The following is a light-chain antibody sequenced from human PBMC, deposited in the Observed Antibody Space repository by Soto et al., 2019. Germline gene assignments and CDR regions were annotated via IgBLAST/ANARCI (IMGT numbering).Light chain of an antibody. CDR3: CSYTNRATYV. J-gene: IGLJ1*01. CDR2: EVS. CDR1: SSDVGRYNY. Sequence: QSALTQPRSVSGSPGQSVTISCTGTSSDVGRYNYVSWYQQHPGKAPKLMIHEVSYRPSGVSSRFSGSKSGNTASLTISGLQAEDEAEYHCCSYTNRATYVFGTGTKVTVL. V-gene: IGLV2-14*01.